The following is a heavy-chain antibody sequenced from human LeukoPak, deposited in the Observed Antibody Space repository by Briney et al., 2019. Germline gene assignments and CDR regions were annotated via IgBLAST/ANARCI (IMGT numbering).Heavy chain of an antibody. CDR3: ARDLSLLGIPDY. CDR1: GFTFSSYG. D-gene: IGHD7-27*01. J-gene: IGHJ4*02. Sequence: QSGGSLRLSCAASGFTFSSYGMHWVRQAPGKGLEWVAVIWYDGSNKYYADSVKGRFTISRDNSKNTLYLQMNSLRAEDTAVYYCARDLSLLGIPDYWGQGTLVTVSS. CDR2: IWYDGSNK. V-gene: IGHV3-33*01.